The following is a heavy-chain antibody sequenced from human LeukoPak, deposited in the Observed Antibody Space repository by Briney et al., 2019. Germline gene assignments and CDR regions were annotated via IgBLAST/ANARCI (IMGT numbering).Heavy chain of an antibody. CDR3: ATDSEKYCSSTSCLAPTF. Sequence: ASVKVSCKVSGYTLTELSMHWVRQAPGKGLEWMGGFDPEDGETIYAQKFQGRVTMTEDTSTDTAYMELSSLRSEDTAVYYCATDSEKYCSSTSCLAPTFWGQGTLVTVSS. V-gene: IGHV1-24*01. D-gene: IGHD2-2*01. CDR1: GYTLTELS. J-gene: IGHJ4*02. CDR2: FDPEDGET.